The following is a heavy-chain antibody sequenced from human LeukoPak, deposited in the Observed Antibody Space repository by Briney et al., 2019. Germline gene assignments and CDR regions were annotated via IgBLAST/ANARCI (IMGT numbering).Heavy chain of an antibody. Sequence: GGSLRLSCAPSGFTVSSNYMSWVRQAPGKGLEWVSLIYSGRNTYYADSVKGRFTISRDNSKNTLYLQMTSLRAEDTAVYYCARADYYESSGYNDYWGQGTLVTVSS. J-gene: IGHJ4*02. V-gene: IGHV3-53*01. D-gene: IGHD3-22*01. CDR3: ARADYYESSGYNDY. CDR2: IYSGRNT. CDR1: GFTVSSNY.